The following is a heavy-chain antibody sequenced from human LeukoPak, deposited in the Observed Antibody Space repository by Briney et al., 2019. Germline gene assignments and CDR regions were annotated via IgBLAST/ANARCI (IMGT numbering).Heavy chain of an antibody. CDR1: GGSFSGYY. V-gene: IGHV4-34*01. D-gene: IGHD4-17*01. CDR3: ARGVGSTEDY. J-gene: IGHJ4*02. CDR2: INRSGST. Sequence: SETLSLTCAVSGGSFSGYYWSWIRQPPGKGLEWIAEINRSGSTNYNPSLKSRVTISMDTSKNQFSLRLSSVTAADTALYYCARGVGSTEDYWGQGTLVTVSS.